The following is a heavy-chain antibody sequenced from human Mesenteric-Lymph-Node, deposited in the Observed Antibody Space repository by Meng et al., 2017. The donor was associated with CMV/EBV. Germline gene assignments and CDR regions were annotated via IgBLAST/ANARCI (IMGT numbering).Heavy chain of an antibody. CDR1: GFTFSSYG. J-gene: IGHJ4*02. CDR3: ARDPDKKWLYLDY. D-gene: IGHD3-22*01. V-gene: IGHV3-30*03. Sequence: GGSLRLSCAASGFTFSSYGMHWVRQASGKGLEWVAVISYDGSIKYQADTVKGRFTISRDNSKNTLYLQMNSLRTEDTAVYYCARDPDKKWLYLDYWGQGTLVTVSS. CDR2: ISYDGSIK.